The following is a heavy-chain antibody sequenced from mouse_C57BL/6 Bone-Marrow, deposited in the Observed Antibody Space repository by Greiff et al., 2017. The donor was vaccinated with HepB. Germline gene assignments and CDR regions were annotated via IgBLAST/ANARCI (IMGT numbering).Heavy chain of an antibody. CDR1: GFTFSSYG. Sequence: EVKLVESGGDLVKPGGSLKLSCAASGFTFSSYGMSWVRQTPDKRLEWVATISSGGSYTYYPDSVKGRCTISRDNAKNTLYLQMSSLKSEDTAMYYCARHDAYWGQGTLVTVSA. CDR3: ARHDAY. CDR2: ISSGGSYT. V-gene: IGHV5-6*02. J-gene: IGHJ3*01.